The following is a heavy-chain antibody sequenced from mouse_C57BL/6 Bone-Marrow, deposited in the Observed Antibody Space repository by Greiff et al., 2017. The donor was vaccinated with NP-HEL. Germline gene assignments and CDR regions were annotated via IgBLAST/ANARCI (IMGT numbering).Heavy chain of an antibody. CDR1: GFTFSSYG. CDR2: ISSGGSYT. Sequence: VQLKESGGDLVKPGGSLKLSCAASGFTFSSYGMSWVRQTPDKRLEWVATISSGGSYTYYPDSVKGRFTISRDNATNTLYLQMSRLKSEDTAMYYCARRDSSSVFAYWGQGTLVTVSA. CDR3: ARRDSSSVFAY. D-gene: IGHD1-1*01. V-gene: IGHV5-6*01. J-gene: IGHJ3*01.